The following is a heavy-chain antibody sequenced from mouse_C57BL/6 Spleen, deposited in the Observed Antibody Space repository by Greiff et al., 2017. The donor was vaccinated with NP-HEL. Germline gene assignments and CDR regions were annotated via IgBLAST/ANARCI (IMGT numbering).Heavy chain of an antibody. Sequence: EVKLVESGEGLVKPGGSLKLSCAASGFTFSSYAMSWVRQTPEKRLEWVAYISSGGDYIYYADTVKGRFTISRDNARNTLYLQMSSLKSEDTAMYYCTRDHYGSSYRYFDVWGTGTTVTVSS. CDR2: ISSGGDYI. J-gene: IGHJ1*03. V-gene: IGHV5-9-1*02. CDR3: TRDHYGSSYRYFDV. D-gene: IGHD1-1*01. CDR1: GFTFSSYA.